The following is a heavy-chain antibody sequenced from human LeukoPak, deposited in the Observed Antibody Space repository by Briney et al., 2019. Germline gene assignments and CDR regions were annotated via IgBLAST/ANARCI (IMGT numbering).Heavy chain of an antibody. Sequence: SETLSLICSVSGGSLSNYYWSWIREPVGKGLEWIGRIYASGHTNYTPSPQSRVNMAVDKSNNQIPLKLRSVTAADTAVFYCAGHDYKMCFDPWGQGALVSDSS. CDR3: AGHDYKMCFDP. CDR1: GGSLSNYY. V-gene: IGHV4-4*07. J-gene: IGHJ5*02. D-gene: IGHD4-11*01. CDR2: IYASGHT.